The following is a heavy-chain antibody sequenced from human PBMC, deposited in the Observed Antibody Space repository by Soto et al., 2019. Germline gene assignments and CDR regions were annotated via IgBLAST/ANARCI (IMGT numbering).Heavy chain of an antibody. CDR3: AAASGDLGSSSEYYYYDYGMDV. J-gene: IGHJ6*02. CDR2: ITPFNGNT. Sequence: SVKVSCKGSGNTFTYDYLHWVRQAPGQALEWMGWITPFNGNTKYAQKFQERVTITRDMSTSTAYMELNSLRSEDTAVYYCAAASGDLGSSSEYYYYDYGMDVWGQGTTVTVS. D-gene: IGHD6-6*01. V-gene: IGHV1-45*02. CDR1: GNTFTYDY.